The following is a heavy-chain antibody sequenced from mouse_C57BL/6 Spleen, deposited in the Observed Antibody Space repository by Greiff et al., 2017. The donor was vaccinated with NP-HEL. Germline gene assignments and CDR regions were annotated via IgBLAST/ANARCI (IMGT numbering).Heavy chain of an antibody. D-gene: IGHD1-1*01. J-gene: IGHJ4*01. Sequence: VQLQQPGTELVKPGASVKLSCKASGYTFTSYWMHWVKQRPGQGLEWIGNINPSNGGTNYNEKFKSKATLTVDKSSSTAYMQLSSLTSEDSAVYYCARSVGYYYGSSRYYAMDYWGQGTSVTVSS. CDR2: INPSNGGT. CDR3: ARSVGYYYGSSRYYAMDY. V-gene: IGHV1-53*01. CDR1: GYTFTSYW.